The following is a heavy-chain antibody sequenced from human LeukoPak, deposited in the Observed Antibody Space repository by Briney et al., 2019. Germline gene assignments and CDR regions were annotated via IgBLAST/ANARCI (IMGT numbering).Heavy chain of an antibody. V-gene: IGHV3-7*01. CDR2: IKQDGSEK. D-gene: IGHD6-19*01. Sequence: GGSLRLSCAASGFTFSSYCMSWVRQAPGKGLEWVANIKQDGSEKYYVDSVKGRFTISRDNAKNSLYLQMNSPRAEDTAVYYCARDGDSSGWYGFDYWGQGTLVTVSS. CDR3: ARDGDSSGWYGFDY. CDR1: GFTFSSYC. J-gene: IGHJ4*02.